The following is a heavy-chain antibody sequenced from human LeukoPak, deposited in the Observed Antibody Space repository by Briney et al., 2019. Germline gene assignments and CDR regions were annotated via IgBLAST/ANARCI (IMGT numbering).Heavy chain of an antibody. CDR1: GGTFSSYA. Sequence: SVKVSCKASGGTFSSYAISWVRQAPGQGLEWMGGIIPIFGTANYAQKFQGRVTITADESTSTAYMELSSLRSEDTAVYYCASGSSGYGYYYYMDVWGKGTAVTVSS. D-gene: IGHD3-22*01. CDR2: IIPIFGTA. CDR3: ASGSSGYGYYYYMDV. J-gene: IGHJ6*03. V-gene: IGHV1-69*01.